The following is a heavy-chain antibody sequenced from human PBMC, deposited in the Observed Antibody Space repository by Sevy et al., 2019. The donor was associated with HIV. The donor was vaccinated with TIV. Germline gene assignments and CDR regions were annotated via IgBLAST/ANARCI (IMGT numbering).Heavy chain of an antibody. J-gene: IGHJ2*01. V-gene: IGHV4-31*03. CDR3: VRGNTVLPTGGFDL. D-gene: IGHD2-8*02. CDR2: IYYTGST. CDR1: GGSISSDDYY. Sequence: SETLSLTCTVSGGSISSDDYYWTWIRQHPGKGLEWIGYIYYTGSTYYNPSLESRVTMSLDASKNQFSLRLSSVTAADTAVYYCVRGNTVLPTGGFDLWGRGTLVTVSS.